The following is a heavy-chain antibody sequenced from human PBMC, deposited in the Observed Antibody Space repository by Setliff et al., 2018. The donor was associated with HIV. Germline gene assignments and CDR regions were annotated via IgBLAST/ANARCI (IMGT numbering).Heavy chain of an antibody. CDR1: GASVSTTGYY. Sequence: SETLSLTCTVSGASVSTTGYYWGWLRQSPGKGLQWIGTTFYSGSTNYNPSLKSRVTISLDTSNNDFSLTLTSVTAADTALYFCATYLSDNYLDGAFDIWGRGTMVT. CDR2: TFYSGST. V-gene: IGHV4-39*02. D-gene: IGHD3-3*01. CDR3: ATYLSDNYLDGAFDI. J-gene: IGHJ3*02.